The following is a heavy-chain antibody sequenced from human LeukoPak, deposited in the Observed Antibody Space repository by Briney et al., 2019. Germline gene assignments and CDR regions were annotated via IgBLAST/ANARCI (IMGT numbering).Heavy chain of an antibody. CDR2: IYYSGST. CDR3: ARHWTGYYYYGMDV. Sequence: SETLSLTCTDFGDSIISSSHYWGWIRQPPGKGLEWIGSIYYSGSTHFNPSLQSRVTMSVDASKNQFSLKLSSVTAADTAGYYCARHWTGYYYYGMDVWGQGTTVTVSS. J-gene: IGHJ6*02. V-gene: IGHV4-39*01. CDR1: GDSIISSSHY. D-gene: IGHD3/OR15-3a*01.